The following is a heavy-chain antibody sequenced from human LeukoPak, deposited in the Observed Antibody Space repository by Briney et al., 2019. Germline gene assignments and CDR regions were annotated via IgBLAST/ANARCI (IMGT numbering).Heavy chain of an antibody. J-gene: IGHJ4*02. CDR1: GDSISSSSSC. CDR3: ARGRRGSYFQDY. D-gene: IGHD1-26*01. V-gene: IGHV4-39*07. CDR2: MWFGGTT. Sequence: SETLSLTCTVSGDSISSSSSCWGWLRQPPGKGLEWIGSMWFGGTTSYNPSRKSRVTISVDTSKNQFSLKLSSVTAADTAVNYCARGRRGSYFQDYWGQGTLVTVSS.